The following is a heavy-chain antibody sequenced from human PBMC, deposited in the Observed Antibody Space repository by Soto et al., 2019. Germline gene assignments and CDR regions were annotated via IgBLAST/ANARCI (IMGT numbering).Heavy chain of an antibody. D-gene: IGHD5-18*01. Sequence: GASVKVSCKASGGTFSSYAISWVRQAPGQGLEWMGGIIPIFGTANYAQKFQGRVTITADESTSTAYMELSSLRSEDTAVYYCARGSKRGRGYRYGHFDYWGQGTLVTVSS. CDR1: GGTFSSYA. J-gene: IGHJ4*02. CDR3: ARGSKRGRGYRYGHFDY. CDR2: IIPIFGTA. V-gene: IGHV1-69*13.